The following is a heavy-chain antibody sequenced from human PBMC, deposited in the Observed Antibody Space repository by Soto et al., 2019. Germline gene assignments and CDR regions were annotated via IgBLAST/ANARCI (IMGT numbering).Heavy chain of an antibody. Sequence: EVQLVESGGGVVRPGGSLRLSCAASGFTFDDYGMSWVRQAPGKGLEWVSGINWNGGSTGYADSVKGRFTISRDNAKNPLYLPVNRLRGDGAGLYYCARELGHFSDSSGLGGYWGQGTLVTVPS. V-gene: IGHV3-20*04. CDR1: GFTFDDYG. J-gene: IGHJ4*02. D-gene: IGHD3-22*01. CDR3: ARELGHFSDSSGLGGY. CDR2: INWNGGST.